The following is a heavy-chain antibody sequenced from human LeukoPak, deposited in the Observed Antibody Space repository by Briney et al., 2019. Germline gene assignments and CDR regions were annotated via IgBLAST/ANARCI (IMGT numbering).Heavy chain of an antibody. CDR2: ISYDGSNK. V-gene: IGHV3-30*18. CDR1: GFTFSSYG. J-gene: IGHJ4*02. Sequence: PGGSLRLSCAASGFTFSSYGMHWVRQAPGKGLEWVAVISYDGSNKYYADSVKGRFTISRDNSKNTLYLQMNSLRAEDTAVYYCAKGLLVGATPSVWGQGTLVTVSS. CDR3: AKGLLVGATPSV. D-gene: IGHD1-26*01.